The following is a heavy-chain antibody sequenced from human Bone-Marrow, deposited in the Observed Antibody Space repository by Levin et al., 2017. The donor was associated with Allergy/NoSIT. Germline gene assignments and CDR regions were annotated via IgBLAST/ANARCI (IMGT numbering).Heavy chain of an antibody. J-gene: IGHJ4*02. V-gene: IGHV4-31*03. CDR1: AGSIRSGGYY. Sequence: PSETLSLTCTDSAGSIRSGGYYWNWIRQHPGKGLEWIGYIYHSVTTNYNPSFKSRVTISEDRSKNQVSLKLYSVTSADTAVYYCAREGEYGDSYDWGQGILVIVSS. CDR2: IYHSVTT. D-gene: IGHD4-17*01. CDR3: AREGEYGDSYD.